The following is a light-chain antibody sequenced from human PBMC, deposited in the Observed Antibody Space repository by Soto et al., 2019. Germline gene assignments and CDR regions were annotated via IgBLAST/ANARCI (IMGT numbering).Light chain of an antibody. CDR3: SSYTNRGTLDI. CDR1: SNEIGRYDY. V-gene: IGLV2-14*01. Sequence: QSVLTQPASVSGSPGQSITVSCTGTSNEIGRYDYVSWYQQHPGKFPKLMIYDVSDRPSGVSNRFSGSKSGNTASLTISGLQAEDEADYYCSSYTNRGTLDIFGTGTKVTVL. CDR2: DVS. J-gene: IGLJ1*01.